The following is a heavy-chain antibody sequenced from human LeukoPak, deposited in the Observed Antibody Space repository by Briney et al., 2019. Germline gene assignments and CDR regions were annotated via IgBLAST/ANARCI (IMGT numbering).Heavy chain of an antibody. CDR1: GFTFDNYA. D-gene: IGHD3-10*01. V-gene: IGHV3-9*01. CDR2: IAWNSGNT. CDR3: AKDMNSYGSGSSYNPWGPFDS. Sequence: GGSLRLSCAASGFTFDNYAMHWVRQALGEGLEWVSGIAWNSGNTGFADSVKGRFTISRDNAENSLYLQMNSLTPEDTAFYFCAKDMNSYGSGSSYNPWGPFDSWGQGTLVTVSS. J-gene: IGHJ4*02.